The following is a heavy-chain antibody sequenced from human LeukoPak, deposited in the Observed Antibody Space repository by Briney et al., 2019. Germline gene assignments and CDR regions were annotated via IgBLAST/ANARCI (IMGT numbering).Heavy chain of an antibody. CDR2: IYVSGRT. V-gene: IGHV4-59*08. Sequence: SETLSLTCTVSGDSISNYYWSWIRQPPGKRLEWVGHIYVSGRTNYNTSLKSRVTISLDTSKNQFSLKLKSVTAADTAVYFCARHLDYWNYMFDYWGQGTVVTVSS. CDR1: GDSISNYY. CDR3: ARHLDYWNYMFDY. J-gene: IGHJ4*02. D-gene: IGHD1-7*01.